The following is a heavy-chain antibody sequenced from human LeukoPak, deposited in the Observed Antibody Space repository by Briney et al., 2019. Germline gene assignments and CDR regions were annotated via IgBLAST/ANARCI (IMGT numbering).Heavy chain of an antibody. CDR1: GYTFTGYY. CDR2: INPNSGGT. Sequence: GASVKVSCKASGYTFTGYYMHWVRQAPGQGLEWMGWINPNSGGTNYAQKFQGRVTMTRDTSISTAYMELSRLRSDDTAVYYCARESYYYYYGMDVWGQGTTVTVSS. J-gene: IGHJ6*02. CDR3: ARESYYYYYGMDV. V-gene: IGHV1-2*02.